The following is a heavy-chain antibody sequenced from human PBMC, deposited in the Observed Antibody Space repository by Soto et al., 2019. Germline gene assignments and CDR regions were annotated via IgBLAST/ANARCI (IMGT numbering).Heavy chain of an antibody. J-gene: IGHJ4*02. Sequence: QVPLVESGGGVVQPGRSLRLACAASGFIFSGYGMHWVRQAPGKGLEWVAVISHDGSSKFYADYVKGRFTISRDNSMNTLYLEMSSLRPDDTAVYYCAKERVVRGVTDYWGQGTLVTVSS. CDR1: GFIFSGYG. D-gene: IGHD3-10*01. CDR2: ISHDGSSK. CDR3: AKERVVRGVTDY. V-gene: IGHV3-30*18.